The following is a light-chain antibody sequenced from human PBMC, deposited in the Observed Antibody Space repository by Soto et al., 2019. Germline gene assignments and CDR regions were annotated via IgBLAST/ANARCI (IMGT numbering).Light chain of an antibody. CDR3: QKYNSVLPG. Sequence: DIQMTQSPSSLSASVGDRVTITCRASQGISNYLAWYQQKPGKVPKLLIYAASTLESGVPSRFSGSGSGTDFTLTISSLQPEDVASYYCQKYNSVLPGFGQGTRLDIK. V-gene: IGKV1-27*01. CDR2: AAS. J-gene: IGKJ5*01. CDR1: QGISNY.